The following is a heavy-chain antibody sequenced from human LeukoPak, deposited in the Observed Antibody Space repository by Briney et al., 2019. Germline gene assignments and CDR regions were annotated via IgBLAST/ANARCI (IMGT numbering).Heavy chain of an antibody. CDR1: GGSISSYY. J-gene: IGHJ4*02. Sequence: PSETLSLTCTVSGGSISSYYWSWIRQPAGKGLEWIGRIYISGSTNYNPSLKSRVTISVDTSKNQFSLKLSSVTAADTAVYYCARDINAILTGYFASFFYWGQGTLVTVSS. CDR2: IYISGST. V-gene: IGHV4-4*07. CDR3: ARDINAILTGYFASFFY. D-gene: IGHD3-9*01.